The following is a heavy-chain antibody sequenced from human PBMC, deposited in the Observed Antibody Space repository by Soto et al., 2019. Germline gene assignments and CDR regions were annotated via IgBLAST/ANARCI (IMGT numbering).Heavy chain of an antibody. Sequence: QVTLKESGPVLVKPTETLTLTCTVSGFSLGNPRMGVSWIRQPPGEALEWLAHIFSNDDKSYRTSLKSRVTISKDTSKSQVVLTMTNMDPVDTGTYYCARVYDSSGYEYWGQGTLVTVSS. D-gene: IGHD3-22*01. CDR1: GFSLGNPRMG. CDR3: ARVYDSSGYEY. J-gene: IGHJ4*02. V-gene: IGHV2-26*01. CDR2: IFSNDDK.